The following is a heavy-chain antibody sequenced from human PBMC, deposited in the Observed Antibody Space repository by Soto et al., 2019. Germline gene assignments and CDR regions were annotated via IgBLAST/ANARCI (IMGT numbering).Heavy chain of an antibody. CDR1: GYTFTSYG. J-gene: IGHJ5*02. CDR3: AREFGYYDSSGYWFDP. CDR2: ISAYNGNT. Sequence: ASVKVSCKASGYTFTSYGISWVRQAPGQGLEWMGWISAYNGNTNYAQKLQGRVTMTTDTSTSTAYMELRSLRSDDTAVYYCAREFGYYDSSGYWFDPWGQGTLVTVSS. D-gene: IGHD3-22*01. V-gene: IGHV1-18*04.